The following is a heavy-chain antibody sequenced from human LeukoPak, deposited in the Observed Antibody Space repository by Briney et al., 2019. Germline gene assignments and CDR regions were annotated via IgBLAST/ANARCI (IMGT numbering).Heavy chain of an antibody. D-gene: IGHD3-10*02. Sequence: GASVKVSCKASGYTFTSYGISWVRQAPGQGLEWMGWISAYNGNTNYAQKLQGRVTMTTDTSTSTAYMELRSLRSDDTAVYYCARIPKVGTMLYYYYMDVWGKGTTVTVSS. CDR1: GYTFTSYG. CDR3: ARIPKVGTMLYYYYMDV. J-gene: IGHJ6*03. CDR2: ISAYNGNT. V-gene: IGHV1-18*01.